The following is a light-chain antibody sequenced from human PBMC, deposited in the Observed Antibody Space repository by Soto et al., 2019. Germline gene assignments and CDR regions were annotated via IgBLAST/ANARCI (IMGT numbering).Light chain of an antibody. V-gene: IGKV3-20*01. CDR3: QQYGRSPGLFT. CDR2: DAS. J-gene: IGKJ3*01. Sequence: EIVLTQSPGTLSLSPGERATLSCRASQSVTNTYLAWYQQKPGQAPRLLIYDASSGATGIPDRFSGSGSGTDFTLTISRLEPEDFAVYYCQQYGRSPGLFTFGPGTRWISN. CDR1: QSVTNTY.